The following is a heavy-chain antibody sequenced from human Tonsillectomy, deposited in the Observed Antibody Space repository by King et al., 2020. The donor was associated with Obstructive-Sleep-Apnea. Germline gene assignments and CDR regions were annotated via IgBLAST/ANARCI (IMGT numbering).Heavy chain of an antibody. CDR1: GYTFTSYD. Sequence: VQLVESGAEVKKPGASVKVSCKASGYTFTSYDISWVRQAPGQGLEWMGWISVNNGNTKNAEKHQDRVTMTTDTSSTTAYMELRSLRSDDTAVYYCARDSPSGSAGYWGQGTLVTVSS. J-gene: IGHJ4*02. CDR3: ARDSPSGSAGY. CDR2: ISVNNGNT. V-gene: IGHV1-18*01. D-gene: IGHD3-10*01.